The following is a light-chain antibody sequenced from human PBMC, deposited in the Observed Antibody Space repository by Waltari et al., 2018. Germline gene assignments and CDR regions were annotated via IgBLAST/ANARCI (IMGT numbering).Light chain of an antibody. CDR1: QSVSSN. V-gene: IGKV3-15*01. CDR2: GAS. Sequence: EIVMTQSPATLSVSPGERATLSCRASQSVSSNLAWYRQKPGQAPRLLIYGASTRATGIPARFSGSGSGTEFTLTISSLQPDDFATYYCQQSYTSPPTFGQGTNVEIK. J-gene: IGKJ1*01. CDR3: QQSYTSPPT.